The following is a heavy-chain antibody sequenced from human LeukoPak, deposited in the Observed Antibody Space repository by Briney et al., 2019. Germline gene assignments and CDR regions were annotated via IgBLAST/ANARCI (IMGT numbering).Heavy chain of an antibody. D-gene: IGHD1/OR15-1a*01. Sequence: GGSLRLSCAPSGFIFSSYGMHWVRQAPGKGLEWVAVISYDGSNKYYADSVKGRFTISRDNSKNTLYLQMNSLGAEDTAVYYCAKGEHGDYWGQGTLVTVSS. CDR1: GFIFSSYG. V-gene: IGHV3-30*18. CDR3: AKGEHGDY. CDR2: ISYDGSNK. J-gene: IGHJ4*02.